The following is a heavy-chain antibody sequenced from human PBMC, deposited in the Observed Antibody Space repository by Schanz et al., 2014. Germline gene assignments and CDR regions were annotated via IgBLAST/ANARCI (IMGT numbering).Heavy chain of an antibody. CDR1: GGSIRSYF. J-gene: IGHJ4*02. Sequence: QVQLQESGPGLLKPSETLSLTCTVSGGSIRSYFWSWIRQPPGKGLEWIGYIYYSGSSDYNPSLKSRVTRAVDTSKSQFSMKLSSVTAADTAVYYGARCGYGSGSYREFDDWGQGTLVTVSS. D-gene: IGHD3-10*01. CDR3: ARCGYGSGSYREFDD. V-gene: IGHV4-59*01. CDR2: IYYSGSS.